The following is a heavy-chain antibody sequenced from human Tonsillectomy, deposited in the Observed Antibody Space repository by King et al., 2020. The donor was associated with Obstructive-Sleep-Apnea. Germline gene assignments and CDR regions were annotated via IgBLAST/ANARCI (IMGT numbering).Heavy chain of an antibody. V-gene: IGHV4-39*07. CDR3: ARGSWPTSQGFGY. J-gene: IGHJ4*02. CDR2: IYYSGST. Sequence: LQLQESGPGLVKPSETLSLTCTVSGGSISNTTYYWGWIRQPPGKGLEWIGSIYYSGSTYYNPSLKSRVTISVDTSKNQLALKLSSVAAADTAVYYCARGSWPTSQGFGYWGQGALVTVSS. CDR1: GGSISNTTYY. D-gene: IGHD3-16*01.